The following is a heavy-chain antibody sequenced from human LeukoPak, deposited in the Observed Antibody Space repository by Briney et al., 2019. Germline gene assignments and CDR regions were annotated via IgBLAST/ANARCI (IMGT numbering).Heavy chain of an antibody. J-gene: IGHJ4*02. CDR1: GYTFTSYA. CDR2: INTNTGNP. CDR3: ARGHGDLDY. Sequence: ASVQVSCKASGYTFTSYAVNWVRQAPGQGLEWMGWINTNTGNPTYAQDFTGRFVFSLDTSVSTAYLQISSLKADDTAVYYCARGHGDLDYWGQGTLVTVSP. V-gene: IGHV7-4-1*02. D-gene: IGHD4-17*01.